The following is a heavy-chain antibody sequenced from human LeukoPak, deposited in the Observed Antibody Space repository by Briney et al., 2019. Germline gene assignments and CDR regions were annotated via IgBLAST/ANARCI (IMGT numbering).Heavy chain of an antibody. CDR2: INHSRST. Sequence: SETLSLTCAVYGGSFSGYYWSWIRQPPGKGLEWIGEINHSRSTNYNPSLKSRVTISVDTSKNQFSLKLSSVTAADTAVYYCARDRKVVPAAIRHWYFDLWGRGTLVTVSS. V-gene: IGHV4-34*01. D-gene: IGHD2-2*01. J-gene: IGHJ2*01. CDR3: ARDRKVVPAAIRHWYFDL. CDR1: GGSFSGYY.